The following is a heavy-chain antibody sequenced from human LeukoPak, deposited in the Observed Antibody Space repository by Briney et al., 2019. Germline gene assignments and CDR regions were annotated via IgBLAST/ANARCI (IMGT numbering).Heavy chain of an antibody. CDR3: ARVRWVGYTSTYFDY. Sequence: SETLSLTCTVSGGSISSYYWSWIRQPPGKGLEWIGYIYYSGSTNYNPSLKSRVTLSVDTSKNQFSLKLSSVTAADTAVYYCARVRWVGYTSTYFDYWGQGTLVTVSS. J-gene: IGHJ4*02. CDR1: GGSISSYY. D-gene: IGHD2-8*02. CDR2: IYYSGST. V-gene: IGHV4-59*01.